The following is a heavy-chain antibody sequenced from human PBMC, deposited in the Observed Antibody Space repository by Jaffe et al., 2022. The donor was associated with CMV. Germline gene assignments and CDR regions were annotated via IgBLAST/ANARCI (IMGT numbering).Heavy chain of an antibody. D-gene: IGHD3-3*01. CDR3: ARGTNQGIFWTTPMGDYYYYMDV. J-gene: IGHJ6*03. CDR1: GGTFSSYA. CDR2: IIPILGIA. Sequence: QVQLVQSGAEVKKPGSSVKVSCKASGGTFSSYAISWVRQAPGQGLEWMGRIIPILGIANYAQKFQGRVTITADKSTSTAYMELSSLRSEDTAVYYCARGTNQGIFWTTPMGDYYYYMDVWGKGTTVTVSS. V-gene: IGHV1-69*09.